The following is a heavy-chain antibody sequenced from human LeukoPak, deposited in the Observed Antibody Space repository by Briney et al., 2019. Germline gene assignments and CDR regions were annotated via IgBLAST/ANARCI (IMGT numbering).Heavy chain of an antibody. J-gene: IGHJ4*02. V-gene: IGHV4-61*01. CDR3: ARARRPYYYDSSGYYYFFDY. CDR1: GVSVSSGSYY. Sequence: SETLSLTCTVSGVSVSSGSYYWSWIRQPPGKGLEWIGYIYYSGSTNYNPSLKSRVTISVDTSKNQFSLKLSSVTAADTAVYYCARARRPYYYDSSGYYYFFDYWGQGTLVTVSS. D-gene: IGHD3-22*01. CDR2: IYYSGST.